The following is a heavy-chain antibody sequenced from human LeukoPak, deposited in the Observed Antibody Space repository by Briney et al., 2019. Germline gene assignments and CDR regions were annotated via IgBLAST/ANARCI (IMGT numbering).Heavy chain of an antibody. CDR1: GYTFTCYY. CDR3: ARRVSSGWYFDY. CDR2: INPNSGGT. J-gene: IGHJ4*02. Sequence: ASVKVSCKASGYTFTCYYMHWVGQAPGQGEEWMGWINPNSGGTNYAQKFQGRVSMTRDKSISTAYMELSTLTSDDTAVYYCARRVSSGWYFDYWGQGTLVTVSS. D-gene: IGHD6-19*01. V-gene: IGHV1-2*02.